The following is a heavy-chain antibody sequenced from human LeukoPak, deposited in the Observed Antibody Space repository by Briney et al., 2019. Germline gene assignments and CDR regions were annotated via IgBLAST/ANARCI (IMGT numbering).Heavy chain of an antibody. Sequence: SETLSLTCAVSVGSFSSYHWSWIRQPPGEGLEWIGEINRSGSTHYNPSLKSRVTISVDASKNHFSLELSSVTAADTAVYFCARSGETTIAYLDWGQGTLVTVSS. J-gene: IGHJ4*02. CDR1: VGSFSSYH. CDR2: INRSGST. CDR3: ARSGETTIAYLD. V-gene: IGHV4-34*01. D-gene: IGHD1/OR15-1a*01.